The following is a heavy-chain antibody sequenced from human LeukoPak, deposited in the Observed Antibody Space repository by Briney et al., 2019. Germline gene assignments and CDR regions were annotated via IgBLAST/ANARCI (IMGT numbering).Heavy chain of an antibody. D-gene: IGHD3-22*01. CDR1: GFTFSSYA. CDR2: LNWNGGRT. CDR3: AREDYDSSGYYYIYYFEY. Sequence: PGGSLRLSCAASGFTFSSYAMSWVRQAPGKGLEWVSGLNWNGGRTGYADSVKGRFTISRDNAKNSLYLQMNSLRAEDTALYYCAREDYDSSGYYYIYYFEYWGQGTPVTVSS. V-gene: IGHV3-20*04. J-gene: IGHJ4*02.